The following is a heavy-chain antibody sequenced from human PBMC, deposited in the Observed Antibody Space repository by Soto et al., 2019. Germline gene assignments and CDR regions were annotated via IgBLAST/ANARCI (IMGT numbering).Heavy chain of an antibody. J-gene: IGHJ6*02. V-gene: IGHV5-51*01. CDR3: ARRYFNWNDGYYYYGMDV. Sequence: GESLKISCNGSGYSFTSYWIGWVRQMPGKGLEWMGIIYPGDSDTRYSPSFQGQVTISADKSISTAYLQWSSLKASDTAMYYCARRYFNWNDGYYYYGMDVWGQGTKVTVSS. CDR2: IYPGDSDT. D-gene: IGHD1-20*01. CDR1: GYSFTSYW.